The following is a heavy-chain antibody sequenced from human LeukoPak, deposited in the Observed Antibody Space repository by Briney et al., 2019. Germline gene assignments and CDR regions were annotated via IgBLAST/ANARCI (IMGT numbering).Heavy chain of an antibody. V-gene: IGHV4-59*01. CDR2: IFYSGNT. CDR3: ARAPYSGTYYYFDY. CDR1: GGSISTYY. J-gene: IGHJ4*02. D-gene: IGHD1-26*01. Sequence: PSETLSLTCTVSGGSISTYYWSWVRQPPGKGLEWIGYIFYSGNTNFNPSLKSRVTISVDTSKNQFSLKLSSVTAADTAVYYCARAPYSGTYYYFDYWGQGTLVTVSS.